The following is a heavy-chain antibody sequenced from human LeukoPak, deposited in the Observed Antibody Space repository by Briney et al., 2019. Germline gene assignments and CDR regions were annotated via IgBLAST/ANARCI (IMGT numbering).Heavy chain of an antibody. D-gene: IGHD4-23*01. CDR2: IYYTGIT. J-gene: IGHJ6*03. V-gene: IGHV4-39*01. Sequence: SETLSLTCSVSGGSISSSSDNWGWIRQRPGKGLEWIGSIYYTGITYYNPSLMSRVSMSVDTSKNQFSLRLSSVTAADTAMYYCARQGRATVVMYMDDWGKGTTVTVSS. CDR1: GGSISSSSDN. CDR3: ARQGRATVVMYMDD.